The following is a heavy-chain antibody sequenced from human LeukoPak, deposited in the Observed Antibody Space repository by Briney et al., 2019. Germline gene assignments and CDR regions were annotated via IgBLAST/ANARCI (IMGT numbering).Heavy chain of an antibody. CDR2: IYPGDSDT. Sequence: KPGESLKISCKGSGYSFTNYWIGWVRQMPGKGLEWMGIIYPGDSDTRYTPSFRGQVTISADKSISTAYLQWSSLKASDTAMYYCARSGAVSGYYYFDYWGQGTLVTVSS. J-gene: IGHJ4*02. CDR3: ARSGAVSGYYYFDY. V-gene: IGHV5-51*01. D-gene: IGHD6-19*01. CDR1: GYSFTNYW.